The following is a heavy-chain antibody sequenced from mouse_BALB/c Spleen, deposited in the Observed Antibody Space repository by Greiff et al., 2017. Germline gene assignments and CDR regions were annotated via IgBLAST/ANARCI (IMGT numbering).Heavy chain of an antibody. CDR2: INPSTGYT. J-gene: IGHJ3*01. CDR3: ARWGYDDGWRGWFAY. D-gene: IGHD2-2*01. V-gene: IGHV1-7*01. CDR1: GYTFTSYW. Sequence: VQLQQSGAELAKPGASVKMSCKASGYTFTSYWMPWVKQRPGQGLEWIGYINPSTGYTEYNQKFKDKATLTADKSSSTAYMQLSSLTSEDSAVYYCARWGYDDGWRGWFAYWGQGTLVTVSA.